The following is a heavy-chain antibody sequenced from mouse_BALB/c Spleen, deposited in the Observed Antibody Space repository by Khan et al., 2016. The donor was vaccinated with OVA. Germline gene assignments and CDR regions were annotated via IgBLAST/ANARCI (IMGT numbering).Heavy chain of an antibody. CDR1: GFDFSRYW. Sequence: EVQLVESGGGLVQPGGSLKLSCAASGFDFSRYWMSWVRQAPGKGLEWIGEINPDSSTINYTPFLKDKFIISRDNAKNTLYLEMNKVRSEDTVLYYCERPCRYDGRAWFAYWGQGTLVTVSA. V-gene: IGHV4-1*02. CDR3: ERPCRYDGRAWFAY. J-gene: IGHJ3*01. D-gene: IGHD2-14*01. CDR2: INPDSSTI.